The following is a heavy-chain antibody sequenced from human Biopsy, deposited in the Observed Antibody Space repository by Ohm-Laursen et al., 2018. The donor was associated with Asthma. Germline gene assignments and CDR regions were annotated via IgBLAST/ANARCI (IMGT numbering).Heavy chain of an antibody. CDR3: AHQYSSLRGWAFDP. V-gene: IGHV2-5*02. CDR1: GFSLSTSGVG. CDR2: IYWDDDK. J-gene: IGHJ5*02. D-gene: IGHD6-6*01. Sequence: TQTLTLTSTFSGFSLSTSGVGVGWIRQPPGKALEWLALIYWDDDKRYSPSLKSRLTITKDTSKNQVVLTMTNIDPVDTATYYCAHQYSSLRGWAFDPWGQGTLVTVSS.